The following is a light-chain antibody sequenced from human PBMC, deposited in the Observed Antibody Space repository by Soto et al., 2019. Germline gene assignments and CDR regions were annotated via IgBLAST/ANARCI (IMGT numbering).Light chain of an antibody. CDR1: SSDVGAYNF. CDR3: TSHTSSGSLV. Sequence: QSALTQPASVSGSPGQSITISCTGNSSDVGAYNFVSWYQQHPGKAPKLMIYDVSNRPSGVSNRISGSKSGNTASLTISGLQAEDEADYYCTSHTSSGSLVFGTGTKLTVL. J-gene: IGLJ1*01. CDR2: DVS. V-gene: IGLV2-14*03.